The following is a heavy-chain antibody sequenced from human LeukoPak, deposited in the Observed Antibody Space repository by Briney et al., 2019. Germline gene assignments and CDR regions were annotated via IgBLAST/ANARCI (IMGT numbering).Heavy chain of an antibody. CDR3: ARAHVVDFWSGYYTDNWFDP. Sequence: ASVKVSCKASGGTFSSYAISWVRQATGQGLEWMGGIIPVFGTANYAQKFQGRVTITADESTSTAYMELSSLRSEDTAVYYCARAHVVDFWSGYYTDNWFDPWGQGTLVTVSS. D-gene: IGHD3-3*01. CDR1: GGTFSSYA. CDR2: IIPVFGTA. V-gene: IGHV1-69*13. J-gene: IGHJ5*02.